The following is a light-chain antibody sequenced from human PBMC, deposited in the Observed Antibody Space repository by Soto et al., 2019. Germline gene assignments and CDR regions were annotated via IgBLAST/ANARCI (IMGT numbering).Light chain of an antibody. V-gene: IGKV1-5*03. Sequence: DIQMTQSPSSLSASVGDRVTITCRASQSISNWLAWYQQKPGKAPKLLIYKESSLQSGVPSRFSGSGSGTELTLTISSLQPDDFATYYCQQFYSYSRTFGQGTKVEVK. J-gene: IGKJ1*01. CDR2: KES. CDR3: QQFYSYSRT. CDR1: QSISNW.